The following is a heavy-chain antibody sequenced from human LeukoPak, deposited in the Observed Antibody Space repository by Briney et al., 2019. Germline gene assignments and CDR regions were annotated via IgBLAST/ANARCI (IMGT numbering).Heavy chain of an antibody. V-gene: IGHV5-51*01. D-gene: IGHD3-10*01. J-gene: IGHJ4*02. CDR2: IYPDDSG. CDR3: ARLGNQYGGFENFRIDY. Sequence: GESLKISCKHSEYSFPNYCVGWVRQMPGKGLEWMGIIYPDDSGYSPSFQGRVTISADKSINTAYLEWSSLKASDTAMYFCARLGNQYGGFENFRIDYWGQGTPVTVSS. CDR1: EYSFPNYC.